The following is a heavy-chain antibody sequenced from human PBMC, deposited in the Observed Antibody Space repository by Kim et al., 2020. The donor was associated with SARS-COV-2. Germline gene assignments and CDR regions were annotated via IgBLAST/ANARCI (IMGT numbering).Heavy chain of an antibody. J-gene: IGHJ3*02. Sequence: GGSLRLSCAASGFAFSDCHMSWIRQAPGKGLEWISHITSSGIDSYYANSVQGRFTVSRDNARTLLYLQMNFLRAEDTALYYCACARSAAAFDIWGLGTMVTVSS. V-gene: IGHV3-11*01. CDR2: ITSSGIDS. D-gene: IGHD4-17*01. CDR1: GFAFSDCH. CDR3: ACARSAAAFDI.